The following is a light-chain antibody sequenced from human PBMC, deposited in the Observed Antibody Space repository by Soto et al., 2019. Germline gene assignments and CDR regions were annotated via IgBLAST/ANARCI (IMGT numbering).Light chain of an antibody. V-gene: IGLV1-47*01. Sequence: QSVLTQPPSASGTPGHRVTISCSGSSSNIGSNYVYWYQQLPGTAPKLLIYRTNQRPSGVPDRFSGSKSGTSASLAISGLRFEDEADYYCAAWDDSLSALLFRGGTKLTVL. CDR2: RTN. J-gene: IGLJ3*02. CDR1: SSNIGSNY. CDR3: AAWDDSLSALL.